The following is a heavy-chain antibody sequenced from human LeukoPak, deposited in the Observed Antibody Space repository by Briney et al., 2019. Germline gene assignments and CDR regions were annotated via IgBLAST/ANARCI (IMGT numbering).Heavy chain of an antibody. CDR2: ISAYNGNT. CDR1: GYTFTSYG. V-gene: IGHV1-18*01. D-gene: IGHD3-10*01. J-gene: IGHJ4*02. CDR3: ARADSRVGTMVRGTFDY. Sequence: ASVTVSFKASGYTFTSYGISWVRQAPGQGLEWMGWISAYNGNTNYAQKLQGRVTMTTDTSTSTAYMELRSLRSDDTAVYYCARADSRVGTMVRGTFDYWGQGTLVTVSS.